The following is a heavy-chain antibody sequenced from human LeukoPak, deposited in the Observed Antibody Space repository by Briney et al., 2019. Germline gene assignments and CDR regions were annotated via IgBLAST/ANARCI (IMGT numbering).Heavy chain of an antibody. V-gene: IGHV4-34*01. Sequence: PSETLSLTCAVYGGSFSGYYWSWIRQPPGKGLEWIGEINHSGSTNYNPSLKSRVTISVDTSKNQFSLKLGSVTAADTAVYYCARGHVLRYFDWLLGDAFDIWGQGTMVTVSS. D-gene: IGHD3-9*01. CDR1: GGSFSGYY. J-gene: IGHJ3*02. CDR2: INHSGST. CDR3: ARGHVLRYFDWLLGDAFDI.